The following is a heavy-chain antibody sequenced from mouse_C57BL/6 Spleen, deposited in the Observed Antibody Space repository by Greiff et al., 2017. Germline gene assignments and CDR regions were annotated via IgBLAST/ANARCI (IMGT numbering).Heavy chain of an antibody. CDR2: ISDGGSYT. J-gene: IGHJ3*01. CDR3: ARDALDYYGSSPPFAY. CDR1: GFTFSSYA. V-gene: IGHV5-4*01. Sequence: EVQGVESGGGLVKPGGSLKLSCAASGFTFSSYAMSWVRQTPEKRLEWVATISDGGSYTYYHDNVKGRFTISRDNAKNNLYLQMSQLKSEDTAMYYWARDALDYYGSSPPFAYWGQGTMVTVSA. D-gene: IGHD1-1*01.